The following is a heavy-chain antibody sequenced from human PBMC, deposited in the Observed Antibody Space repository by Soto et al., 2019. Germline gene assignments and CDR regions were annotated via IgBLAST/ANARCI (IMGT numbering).Heavy chain of an antibody. CDR2: IYWDDDK. CDR1: GFSLSADGVG. CDR3: AHAYGGTSWPNDAFDV. V-gene: IGHV2-5*02. J-gene: IGHJ3*01. Sequence: QITLKESGPTLVKPTQTLTLTCTFSGFSLSADGVGVGWIRQPPGKALEWLALIYWDDDKRYRPSLKSRLTITRDNSKNQVVLTMTNMDPVATATYYCAHAYGGTSWPNDAFDVLGQGTVVTVSS. D-gene: IGHD2-2*01.